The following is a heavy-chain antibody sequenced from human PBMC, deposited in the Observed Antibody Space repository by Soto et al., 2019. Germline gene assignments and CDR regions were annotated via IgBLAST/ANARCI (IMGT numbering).Heavy chain of an antibody. Sequence: GGSLRLSCAASGFTFSSYGMHWVRQAPGKGLEWVAVIWYDGSNKYYADSVKGRFTISRDNSKNTLYLQMNSLRAEDTAVYYCARDYVDIVATSLHYYYYYGMDVWGQGTTVTVSS. D-gene: IGHD5-12*01. CDR1: GFTFSSYG. V-gene: IGHV3-33*01. CDR2: IWYDGSNK. CDR3: ARDYVDIVATSLHYYYYYGMDV. J-gene: IGHJ6*02.